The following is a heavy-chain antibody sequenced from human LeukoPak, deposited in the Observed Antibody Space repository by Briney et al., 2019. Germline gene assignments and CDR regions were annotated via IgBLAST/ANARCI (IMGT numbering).Heavy chain of an antibody. CDR1: SDSIDNSY. D-gene: IGHD4-17*01. CDR3: ARVVRGAVTSNRFDP. Sequence: SETLSLTCTVSSDSIDNSYWTWIRQTPGKGLEWIGYIASSGTSNYNPSLESRVTISLGTSKNQFSLKLRSVTAADTAIYYCARVVRGAVTSNRFDPWGQGTLVTVSS. V-gene: IGHV4-59*01. CDR2: IASSGTS. J-gene: IGHJ5*02.